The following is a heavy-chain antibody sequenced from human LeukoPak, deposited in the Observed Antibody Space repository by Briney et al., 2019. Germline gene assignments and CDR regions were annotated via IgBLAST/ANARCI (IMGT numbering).Heavy chain of an antibody. CDR1: GFTFDDYA. Sequence: GGSLRLSCAASGFTFDDYAMHWVRQAPGKGLEWVSGISWNSGSIGYPGSVKGRFTISRENAKNSLYLQMNSLRVGDTAVYYCVRGPYCSGGSCYGHFDHWGQGTLVTASS. D-gene: IGHD2-15*01. J-gene: IGHJ4*02. V-gene: IGHV3-9*01. CDR2: ISWNSGSI. CDR3: VRGPYCSGGSCYGHFDH.